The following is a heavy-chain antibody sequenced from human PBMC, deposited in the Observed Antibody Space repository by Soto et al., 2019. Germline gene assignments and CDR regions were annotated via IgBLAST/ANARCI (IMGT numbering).Heavy chain of an antibody. Sequence: QVQLQQWGAGLLKPSETLSLTCAVYGGSFSGYYWSWIRQPPGKGLEWIGEINHSGSTNYNPSLKSRVTISVDSSKYQFSLKLSSVTAADTAVYYCARALRGWSGYYGLHHYYYYMDVWGKGTTVTVSS. CDR2: INHSGST. CDR3: ARALRGWSGYYGLHHYYYYMDV. D-gene: IGHD3-3*01. J-gene: IGHJ6*03. CDR1: GGSFSGYY. V-gene: IGHV4-34*01.